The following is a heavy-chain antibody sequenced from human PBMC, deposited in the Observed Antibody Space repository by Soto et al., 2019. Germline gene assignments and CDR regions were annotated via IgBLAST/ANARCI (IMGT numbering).Heavy chain of an antibody. CDR3: AKEYTMILVVMSACDS. Sequence: GGSLRLSCAASGFTFSSYGMHWVRQAPGKGLEWVAVISYDGSNKYYADSVKGRFTISRDNSKNTLYLQMNSLRAEDTAVYYCAKEYTMILVVMSACDSWGEGTRVTVAS. CDR1: GFTFSSYG. V-gene: IGHV3-30*18. D-gene: IGHD3-22*01. J-gene: IGHJ3*02. CDR2: ISYDGSNK.